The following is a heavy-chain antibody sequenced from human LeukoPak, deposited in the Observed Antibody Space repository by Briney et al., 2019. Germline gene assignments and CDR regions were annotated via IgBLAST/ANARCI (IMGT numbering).Heavy chain of an antibody. CDR1: GFSLNNSGVC. J-gene: IGHJ1*01. D-gene: IGHD6-13*01. CDR3: AHSYSSSQRLKFKHSQY. Sequence: SGPTLVKPTQTLTLTCSFSGFSLNNSGVCVGWIRQPPGKALEWLTNIYWDDDERYSPSLKSRLTITKGTSKNQVVLTTTNMDPADTATYYCAHSYSSSQRLKFKHSQYWGQGTLVTVSS. CDR2: IYWDDDE. V-gene: IGHV2-5*02.